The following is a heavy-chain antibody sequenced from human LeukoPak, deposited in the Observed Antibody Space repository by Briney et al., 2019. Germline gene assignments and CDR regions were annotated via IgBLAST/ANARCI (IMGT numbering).Heavy chain of an antibody. Sequence: PSETLSLTCTVSGGSISSYYWSWLRQPPGKGLEWIGYIYYSGSTNYNPSLKSRVTISVDTSKNQFSLKLSSVTAADTAVYYCARQGYDEFWSGKMNKHWYFDPWGRGTLVTVSS. J-gene: IGHJ2*01. D-gene: IGHD3-3*01. CDR2: IYYSGST. CDR1: GGSISSYY. V-gene: IGHV4-59*08. CDR3: ARQGYDEFWSGKMNKHWYFDP.